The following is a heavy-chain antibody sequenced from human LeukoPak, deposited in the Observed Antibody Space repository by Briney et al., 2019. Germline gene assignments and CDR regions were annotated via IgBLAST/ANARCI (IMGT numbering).Heavy chain of an antibody. Sequence: SQTLSLTCAISGDSVSSNSAAWNWIRQSPSRGLEWLGSTYYRSKWYNDYAVSVKSRITINPDTSKNQFSLQLNSVTPEDTAVYYCARAVRDCSGGSCYGEVDYWGQGTLVTVSA. J-gene: IGHJ4*02. D-gene: IGHD2-15*01. CDR3: ARAVRDCSGGSCYGEVDY. CDR1: GDSVSSNSAA. V-gene: IGHV6-1*01. CDR2: TYYRSKWYN.